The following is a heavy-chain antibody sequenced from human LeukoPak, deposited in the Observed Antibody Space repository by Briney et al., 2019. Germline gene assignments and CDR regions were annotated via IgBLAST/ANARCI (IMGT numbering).Heavy chain of an antibody. D-gene: IGHD3-9*01. CDR2: IKQDGSEK. V-gene: IGHV3-7*01. J-gene: IGHJ4*02. CDR1: GFTFSMYW. Sequence: PGGSLRLSCAASGFTFSMYWMTWVRQAPGKGLEWVANIKQDGSEKYYVDSVKGRFTISRDNAKNSLYLQMNSLRAEDTAVYYCARVHYDTLTAYSIDYWGQGTLVTVSS. CDR3: ARVHYDTLTAYSIDY.